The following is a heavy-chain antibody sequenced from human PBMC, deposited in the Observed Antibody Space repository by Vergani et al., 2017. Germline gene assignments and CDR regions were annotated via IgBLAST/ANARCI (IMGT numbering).Heavy chain of an antibody. V-gene: IGHV4-39*01. D-gene: IGHD2/OR15-2a*01. CDR2: IYYSGST. CDR3: ASELLSRLTRQDAFDI. J-gene: IGHJ3*02. CDR1: GGSISSSSYY. Sequence: QLQLQESGPGLVKPSETLSLTCTVSGGSISSSSYYWGWIRQPPGKGLEWIGSIYYSGSTYYNPSLKSRVTISVDTSKNQFSLKLSSVTAADTAVYYCASELLSRLTRQDAFDIWGQGTTVTVSS.